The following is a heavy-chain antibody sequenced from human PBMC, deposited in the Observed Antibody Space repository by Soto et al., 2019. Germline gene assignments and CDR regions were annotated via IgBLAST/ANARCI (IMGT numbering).Heavy chain of an antibody. Sequence: VKVSCKASGGAFSSYAISWVRQAPGQGFEWMGGIIPIFGSPNYAQTFQGRVTISADTSISTAYMELSRLRSDDTAVYYCARGEIVVVPAAIVRMDVWGQGTTVTVSS. CDR3: ARGEIVVVPAAIVRMDV. V-gene: IGHV1-69*06. D-gene: IGHD2-2*01. J-gene: IGHJ6*02. CDR2: IIPIFGSP. CDR1: GGAFSSYA.